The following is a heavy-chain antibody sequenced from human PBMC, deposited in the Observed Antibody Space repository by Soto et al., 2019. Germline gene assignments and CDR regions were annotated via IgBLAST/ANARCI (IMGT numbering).Heavy chain of an antibody. CDR3: ARDLYYYGSGSYYNIDY. D-gene: IGHD3-10*01. V-gene: IGHV1-46*01. CDR1: GYTFTSYY. CDR2: INPSSGTT. J-gene: IGHJ4*02. Sequence: ASVKVSCKASGYTFTSYYMHWVRQAPGQGLEWMGIINPSSGTTSYAQRFQGRVTMTRDTSTSTLYLELSSLRSEDTAFYYCARDLYYYGSGSYYNIDYWGQGTLVTVSS.